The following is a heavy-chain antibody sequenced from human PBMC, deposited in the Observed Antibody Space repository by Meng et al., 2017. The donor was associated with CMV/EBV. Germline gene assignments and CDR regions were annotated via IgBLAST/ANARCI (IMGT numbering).Heavy chain of an antibody. CDR3: ARRAVCSDCSNPLAI. V-gene: IGHV1-69*05. CDR2: IIPIFGTT. CDR1: GYTFTSYY. D-gene: IGHD6-19*01. Sequence: SVKVSCKASGYTFTSYYMHWVRQAPGQGLEWLGGIIPIFGTTNYAQKFQGRVTFTTDESTTTAYMELSGLTSEDTAVHYCARRAVCSDCSNPLAIWGQGTLVTVSS. J-gene: IGHJ3*02.